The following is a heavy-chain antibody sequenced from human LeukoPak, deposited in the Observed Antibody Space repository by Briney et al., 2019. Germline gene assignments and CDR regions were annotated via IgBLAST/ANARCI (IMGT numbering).Heavy chain of an antibody. CDR3: ATGYSSTWYYFDY. Sequence: LETLSLTCTVSGDSISSYYWSWIRQPPGKGLEWIGYSYHTGSTNYNPSLKSRVTISVDKSKNQFSLKLSSVTAGDTAVYYCATGYSSTWYYFDYWGQGTLVTVSS. D-gene: IGHD6-13*01. CDR2: SYHTGST. V-gene: IGHV4-59*01. CDR1: GDSISSYY. J-gene: IGHJ4*02.